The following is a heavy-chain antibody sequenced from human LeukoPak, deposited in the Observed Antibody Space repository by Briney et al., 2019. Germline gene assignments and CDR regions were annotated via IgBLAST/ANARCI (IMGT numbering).Heavy chain of an antibody. Sequence: ASVKVSCKASGYTFTSYGISWVRQAPGQGLEWMGWISAYNGNTNYAQKLQGRVTVTTDTSTSTAYMELRSLRSDDTAVYYCARDREYDSSGWEAFDIWGQGTMVTVSS. CDR1: GYTFTSYG. J-gene: IGHJ3*02. V-gene: IGHV1-18*01. CDR2: ISAYNGNT. D-gene: IGHD3-22*01. CDR3: ARDREYDSSGWEAFDI.